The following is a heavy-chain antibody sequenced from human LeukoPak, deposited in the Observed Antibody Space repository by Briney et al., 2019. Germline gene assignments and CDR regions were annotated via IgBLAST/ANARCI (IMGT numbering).Heavy chain of an antibody. CDR1: GFTFDEYA. V-gene: IGHV3-43*02. Sequence: GGSLRLSCAASGFTFDEYAMHWVCQAPGKGLEWVSLISGDGATTYYAPSVKGRVTVSRDNNKNSLFLQMNNLRTEDSALYYCAKDLSMVFDAFNIWGQGTLVTVSS. CDR2: ISGDGATT. J-gene: IGHJ3*02. CDR3: AKDLSMVFDAFNI. D-gene: IGHD4/OR15-4a*01.